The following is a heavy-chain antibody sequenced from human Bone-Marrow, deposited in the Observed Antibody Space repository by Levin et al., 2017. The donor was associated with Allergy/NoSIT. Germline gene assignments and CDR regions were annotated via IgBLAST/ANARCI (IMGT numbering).Heavy chain of an antibody. Sequence: PGGSLRLSCAASGFTFSSYSMNWVRQAPGKGLEWVSSISSSSSYIYYADSVKGRFTISRDNAKNSLYLQMNSLRAEDTAVYYCARDPGCSGGSCYLYYFDYWGQGTLVTVSS. J-gene: IGHJ4*02. CDR1: GFTFSSYS. D-gene: IGHD2-15*01. CDR3: ARDPGCSGGSCYLYYFDY. CDR2: ISSSSSYI. V-gene: IGHV3-21*01.